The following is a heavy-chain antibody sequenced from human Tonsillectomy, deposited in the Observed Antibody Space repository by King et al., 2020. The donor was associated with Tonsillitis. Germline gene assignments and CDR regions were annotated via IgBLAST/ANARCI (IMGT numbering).Heavy chain of an antibody. CDR1: GFTFSSYG. CDR2: IRYDGTSK. Sequence: VQLVESGGGVVQPGGSLRLSCAASGFTFSSYGIHWVRQAPGKGLEWVACIRYDGTSKYYADSVKGRFTISRDNSKNTLYLQMNSLTAEDTAVYYCAIGDSSGWLTPFADYWGQGTLVTVSS. V-gene: IGHV3-30*02. D-gene: IGHD6-19*01. CDR3: AIGDSSGWLTPFADY. J-gene: IGHJ4*02.